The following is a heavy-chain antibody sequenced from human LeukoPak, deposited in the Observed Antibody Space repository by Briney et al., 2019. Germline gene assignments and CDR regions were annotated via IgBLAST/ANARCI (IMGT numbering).Heavy chain of an antibody. D-gene: IGHD5-18*01. CDR2: MWYDGSNK. V-gene: IGHV3-33*01. CDR1: GFTFSSYG. Sequence: GKSLRLSCAASGFTFSSYGMHWVRQAPGKGLEWVAIMWYDGSNKYYTDSVKGRFTISRDNSKNTLYLQMNSVRVEDTAVYYCAREDTALVIAYWGQGTLVTVSS. J-gene: IGHJ4*02. CDR3: AREDTALVIAY.